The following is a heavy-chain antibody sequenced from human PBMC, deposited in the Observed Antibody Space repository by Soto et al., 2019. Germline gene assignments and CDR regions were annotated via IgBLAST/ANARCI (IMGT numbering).Heavy chain of an antibody. Sequence: SETLSLTCTVSGVSISSYYWSWIRQPPGKGLEWIGYIYYSGSTNYNPSLKSRVTISVDTSKNQFSLKLSSVTAADTAVYYCARDRAHSVEGMDVWGQGTTVTVSS. CDR2: IYYSGST. D-gene: IGHD2-21*01. J-gene: IGHJ6*02. CDR1: GVSISSYY. CDR3: ARDRAHSVEGMDV. V-gene: IGHV4-59*12.